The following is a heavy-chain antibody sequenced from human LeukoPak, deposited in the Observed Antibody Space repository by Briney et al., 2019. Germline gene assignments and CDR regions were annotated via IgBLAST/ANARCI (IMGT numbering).Heavy chain of an antibody. CDR1: GFTFNSYW. CDR2: INNEGSST. CDR3: ARDCSSTSCYRSGLDP. V-gene: IGHV3-74*01. Sequence: GGSLRLSCAASGFTFNSYWMHWVRQAPGKGLVWVSRINNEGSSTNYADSVKGRFTISRDNAKNTLYLQMNSLRAEDTAVYYCARDCSSTSCYRSGLDPWGQGTLVTVSS. D-gene: IGHD2-2*01. J-gene: IGHJ5*02.